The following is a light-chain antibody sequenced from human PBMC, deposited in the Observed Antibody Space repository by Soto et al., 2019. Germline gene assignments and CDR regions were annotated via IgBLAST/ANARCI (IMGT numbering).Light chain of an antibody. J-gene: IGLJ1*01. Sequence: SVLTQPASVSGSPGQAITISCTGTSSDVGGYNYVSWDQHRPGKAPQLIIYEVSYRPSGVSNRFSGSKSGNTASLTISGLQAEDEADYYCSSYTANNTRLFGTGTKVTVL. CDR3: SSYTANNTRL. V-gene: IGLV2-14*01. CDR2: EVS. CDR1: SSDVGGYNY.